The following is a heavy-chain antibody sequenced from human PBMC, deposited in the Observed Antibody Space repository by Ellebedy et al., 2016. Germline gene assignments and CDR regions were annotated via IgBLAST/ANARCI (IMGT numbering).Heavy chain of an antibody. J-gene: IGHJ3*02. V-gene: IGHV3-23*01. Sequence: GESLKISXAASEFSFRMYDMSWVRQAPGKGLEWVAGISGSGTSTHYADSVMGRFTISREKSKNMLSLEMNGLRADDTALYYCAKGYFSRAYCGGDCYLDAPFDIWGQGTVVTVSS. CDR1: EFSFRMYD. CDR3: AKGYFSRAYCGGDCYLDAPFDI. CDR2: ISGSGTST. D-gene: IGHD2-21*01.